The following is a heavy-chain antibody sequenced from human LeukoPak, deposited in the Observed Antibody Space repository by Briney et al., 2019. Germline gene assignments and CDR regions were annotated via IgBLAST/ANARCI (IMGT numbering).Heavy chain of an antibody. CDR2: IYYSGST. CDR1: GGSISSYY. Sequence: PSETLSLTCTVSGGSISSYYSSWIRQPPGKGLEWIGYIYYSGSTNYNPSLKSRVTISVDTSKNQFSPKLSSVTAGDTAVYYCVSTDSSSGYYFDYWGQGTLVTVSS. V-gene: IGHV4-59*01. J-gene: IGHJ4*02. CDR3: VSTDSSSGYYFDY. D-gene: IGHD6-13*01.